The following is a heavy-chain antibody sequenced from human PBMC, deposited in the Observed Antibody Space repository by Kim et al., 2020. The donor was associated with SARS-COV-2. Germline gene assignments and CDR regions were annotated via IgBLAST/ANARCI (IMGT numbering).Heavy chain of an antibody. Sequence: KYYADSVKGRFTISRDNSKNTLYLQMNSLSAEDTAVYYCAKGSGYYFDYWGQGILVTVSS. V-gene: IGHV3-33*06. CDR3: AKGSGYYFDY. D-gene: IGHD1-26*01. CDR2: K. J-gene: IGHJ4*02.